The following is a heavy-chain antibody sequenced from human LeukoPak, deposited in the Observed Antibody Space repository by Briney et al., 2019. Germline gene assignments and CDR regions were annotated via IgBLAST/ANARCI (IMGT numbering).Heavy chain of an antibody. J-gene: IGHJ3*02. CDR1: GFTFGDYA. V-gene: IGHV3-49*04. CDR3: TCSSTSSLDDAFDI. Sequence: QAGGSLRLSCTASGFTFGDYAMSWVRQAPGKGLEWVGFIRSKAYGGTTEYAASVKGRFTISRDDSKSIAYLQMNSLKTEDTAVYYCTCSSTSSLDDAFDIWGQGTMVTVSS. D-gene: IGHD2-2*01. CDR2: IRSKAYGGTT.